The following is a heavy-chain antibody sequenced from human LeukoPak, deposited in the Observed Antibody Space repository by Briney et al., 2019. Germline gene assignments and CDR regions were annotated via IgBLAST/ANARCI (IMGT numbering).Heavy chain of an antibody. CDR3: AKDRDYYDSSGYHTDAFDI. Sequence: PGGSLRLSCAASGFIFSSYWMSWVRQAPGKGLEWVANIKQDGSEKYYADSVKGRFTISRDNSKNTLYLQMNSLRAGDTAVYHCAKDRDYYDSSGYHTDAFDIWGQGTMVTVSS. CDR2: IKQDGSEK. CDR1: GFIFSSYW. V-gene: IGHV3-7*01. D-gene: IGHD3-22*01. J-gene: IGHJ3*02.